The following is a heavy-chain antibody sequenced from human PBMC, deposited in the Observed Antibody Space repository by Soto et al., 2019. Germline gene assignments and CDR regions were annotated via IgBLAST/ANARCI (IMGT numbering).Heavy chain of an antibody. CDR1: GGSFSGYH. CDR2: INHSGGT. CDR3: ARALFDP. V-gene: IGHV4-34*01. J-gene: IGHJ5*02. Sequence: PSETLSLTCAVYGGSFSGYHWSWIRQPPGKGLEWIGEINHSGGTNYNPSLKSRVTISVDTSKNQFSLKLSSVTAADTAVYYCARALFDPWGQGTLVTVSS.